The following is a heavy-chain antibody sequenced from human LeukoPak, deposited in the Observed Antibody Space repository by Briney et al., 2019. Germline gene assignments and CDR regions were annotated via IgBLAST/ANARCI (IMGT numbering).Heavy chain of an antibody. Sequence: GGSLRLSCAASGFTFSSYAMSWVRQAPGKGLEWVSAISGSGGSTYYADSVKGRFTISRGNPKNTLYLQMNSLRAEDTAVYYCAKDPDDYGDYGDWGQGTLVTVSS. CDR1: GFTFSSYA. D-gene: IGHD4-17*01. CDR3: AKDPDDYGDYGD. J-gene: IGHJ4*02. CDR2: ISGSGGST. V-gene: IGHV3-23*01.